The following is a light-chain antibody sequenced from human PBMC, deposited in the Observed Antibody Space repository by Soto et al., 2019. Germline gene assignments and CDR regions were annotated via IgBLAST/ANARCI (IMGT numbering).Light chain of an antibody. J-gene: IGLJ2*01. CDR3: SSYARNRDVL. CDR1: SSDVGYYNH. CDR2: DVS. V-gene: IGLV2-14*03. Sequence: QSVLTQPASVSGSPGQSITISCTGTSSDVGYYNHVSWYQQYPGKAPKLMIFDVSDRPSGVSNRFSGSKSGNTASLTISGLQAEDEADYYCSSYARNRDVLFGGGTKLTVL.